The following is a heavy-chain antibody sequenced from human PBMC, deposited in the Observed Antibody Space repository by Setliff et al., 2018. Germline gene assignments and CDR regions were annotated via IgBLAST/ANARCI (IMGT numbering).Heavy chain of an antibody. Sequence: GASVKVSCKASGGTFSSYAISWVRQAPGQGLEWMGGIIPIFGTANYAQRFQGRVTIITDESTSTAYMELSSLRTEDTAVYYCAREGVDTRSSTDYRYYMDVWGKGTTVTVSS. J-gene: IGHJ6*03. CDR2: IIPIFGTA. CDR1: GGTFSSYA. D-gene: IGHD5-18*01. CDR3: AREGVDTRSSTDYRYYMDV. V-gene: IGHV1-69*05.